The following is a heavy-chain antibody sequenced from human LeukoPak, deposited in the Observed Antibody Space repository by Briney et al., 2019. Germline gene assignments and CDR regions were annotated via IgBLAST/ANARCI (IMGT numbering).Heavy chain of an antibody. Sequence: GASVKVSCKASGYAFSSYYMYWVRKAPGQGLEWMGVINPSGGSANYAQKFQGRVTMTRDTSTSIVYMELSSLRSEDTAVYYCARGYCSNTRCFDYYYYMDVWGKGTTVTVSS. CDR1: GYAFSSYY. D-gene: IGHD2-2*01. CDR3: ARGYCSNTRCFDYYYYMDV. V-gene: IGHV1-46*01. CDR2: INPSGGSA. J-gene: IGHJ6*03.